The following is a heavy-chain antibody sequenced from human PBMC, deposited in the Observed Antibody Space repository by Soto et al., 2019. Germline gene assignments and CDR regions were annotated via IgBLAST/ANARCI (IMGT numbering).Heavy chain of an antibody. D-gene: IGHD2-15*01. J-gene: IGHJ4*02. CDR1: GYTFTSYG. CDR3: ARDIGGNLDY. Sequence: SVKVSCKASGYTFTSYGISWVRQAPGQGLEWMGGIIPIFGTANYAQKFQGRVTITADESTSTAYMELSSLRSEDTAVYYCARDIGGNLDYWGQGTLVTVPS. V-gene: IGHV1-69*13. CDR2: IIPIFGTA.